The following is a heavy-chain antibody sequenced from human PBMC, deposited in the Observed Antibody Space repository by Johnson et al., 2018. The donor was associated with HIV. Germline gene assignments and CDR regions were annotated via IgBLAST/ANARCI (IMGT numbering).Heavy chain of an antibody. V-gene: IGHV3-33*06. CDR3: AKDPGITMIAHAFDI. D-gene: IGHD3-22*01. CDR1: GFTFSSYG. Sequence: QVQLVESGGGVVQPGRSLRLSCAASGFTFSSYGMHWVRQAPGKGLEWVAVIWYDGSNKYYADSVKGRFTISRDNSKNTLYLQMNNLRAEDTAVYYCAKDPGITMIAHAFDIWGQGKMVTVSS. CDR2: IWYDGSNK. J-gene: IGHJ3*02.